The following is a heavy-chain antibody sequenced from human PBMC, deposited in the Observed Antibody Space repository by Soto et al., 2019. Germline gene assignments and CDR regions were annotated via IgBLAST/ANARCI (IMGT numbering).Heavy chain of an antibody. CDR1: GFTFDDYA. CDR3: AKGGDVFLIGSYYYYMDV. J-gene: IGHJ6*03. V-gene: IGHV3-9*01. CDR2: ISWNSGSI. Sequence: GGSLRLSCAASGFTFDDYAMHWVRQAPGKGLEWVSGISWNSGSIGYADSVKGRFTISRDNAKNSLYLQMNSLRAEDTALYYCAKGGDVFLIGSYYYYMDVWGKGTTVTVSS. D-gene: IGHD2-21*01.